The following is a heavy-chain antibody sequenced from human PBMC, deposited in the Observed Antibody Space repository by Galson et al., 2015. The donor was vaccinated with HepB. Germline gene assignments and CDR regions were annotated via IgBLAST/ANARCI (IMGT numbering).Heavy chain of an antibody. D-gene: IGHD1-26*01. V-gene: IGHV3-11*06. Sequence: SLRLSCAASGFTITDYYMSWIRQAPGKGLEWLSYISSGGTYRNYADSVKGRFTISRDNANNSLFLHMDTLSADDTAVYYCARATRGGTYCPYWGQGTLVTVSS. CDR1: GFTITDYY. J-gene: IGHJ4*02. CDR3: ARATRGGTYCPY. CDR2: ISSGGTYR.